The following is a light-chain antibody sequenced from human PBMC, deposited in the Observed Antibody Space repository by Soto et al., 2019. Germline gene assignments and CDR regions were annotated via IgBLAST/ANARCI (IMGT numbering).Light chain of an antibody. Sequence: DIQMTQSPSSLSASVGDRVTITCRASQSISSYLNWYQQKPWKAPKLLIYAASSLPSGVPSRFSGSGSGTDFTLTISSLQPEDFATYYCQQSYSTPWTFGQGTKVEIK. CDR1: QSISSY. CDR2: AAS. J-gene: IGKJ1*01. V-gene: IGKV1-39*01. CDR3: QQSYSTPWT.